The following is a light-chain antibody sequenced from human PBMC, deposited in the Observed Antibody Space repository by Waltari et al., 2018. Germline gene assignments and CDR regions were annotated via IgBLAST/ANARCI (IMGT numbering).Light chain of an antibody. CDR2: DVS. CDR3: SSYTSSSVGV. J-gene: IGLJ3*02. CDR1: SSDVGGYNY. V-gene: IGLV2-14*01. Sequence: QSALTQPASVSGSPGQSITISCTGTSSDVGGYNYVSWYQQHPGKAPKLMIYDVSNRPPGVSNRFSGSKSGNTASLTISGLQAEDEADYYCSSYTSSSVGVFGGGTKLTVL.